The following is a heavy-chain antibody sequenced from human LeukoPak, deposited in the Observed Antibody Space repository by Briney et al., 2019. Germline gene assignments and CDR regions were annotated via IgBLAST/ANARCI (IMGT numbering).Heavy chain of an antibody. CDR1: GGTFSSYA. J-gene: IGHJ6*02. V-gene: IGHV1-69*13. CDR2: IIPIFGTA. Sequence: GASVKVSCKASGGTFSSYAISWVRQAPGQGLEWMGGIIPIFGTANYAQKFQGRVTITADESTSTAYMELSSLRSEDTAVYYCARSGSYDPKDRNYYYGMDVWGQGTTVTVSS. CDR3: ARSGSYDPKDRNYYYGMDV. D-gene: IGHD1-26*01.